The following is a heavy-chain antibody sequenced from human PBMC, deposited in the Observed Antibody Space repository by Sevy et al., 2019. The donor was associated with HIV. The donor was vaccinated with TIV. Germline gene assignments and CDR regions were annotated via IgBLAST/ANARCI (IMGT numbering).Heavy chain of an antibody. V-gene: IGHV3-48*03. CDR2: IDTTGTAI. D-gene: IGHD3-22*01. Sequence: GGSLRLSCAASGFDFRSYEMSWVSQAPGKGLQWVSYIDTTGTAIYADSVKGRFTISRDNAKNSLFLQMYGLRPDDTAVYYCVRDTHRSGYYGVTFPRASDLWGQGTLVTVSS. CDR3: VRDTHRSGYYGVTFPRASDL. J-gene: IGHJ5*02. CDR1: GFDFRSYE.